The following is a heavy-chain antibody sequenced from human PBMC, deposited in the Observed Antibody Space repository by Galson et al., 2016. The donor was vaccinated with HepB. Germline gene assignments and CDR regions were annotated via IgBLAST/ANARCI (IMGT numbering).Heavy chain of an antibody. Sequence: SVKVSCKASGYTFTDYYMHWVRQAPGQGLEWMGRINPHSGGTNSAQKFQGRVTMTRDTAISTAYMELSSLSSDDTAVYYCARDLVEMDVWGQGTLVTVSS. CDR3: ARDLVEMDV. CDR1: GYTFTDYY. D-gene: IGHD2-21*01. CDR2: INPHSGGT. J-gene: IGHJ4*02. V-gene: IGHV1-2*06.